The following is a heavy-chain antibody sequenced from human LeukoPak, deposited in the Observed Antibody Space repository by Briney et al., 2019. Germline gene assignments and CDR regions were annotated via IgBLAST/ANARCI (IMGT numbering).Heavy chain of an antibody. V-gene: IGHV3-33*01. CDR3: ARDGVENYDYVWGSYRRDAFDI. CDR1: GFTFSSYG. J-gene: IGHJ3*02. D-gene: IGHD3-16*02. Sequence: PGRSLRLSCAASGFTFSSYGMHWVRQAPGKGLGWVAVIWYDGSNKYYADSVKGRFTISRDNSKNTLYLQMNSLRAEDTAVYYCARDGVENYDYVWGSYRRDAFDIWGQGTMVTVSS. CDR2: IWYDGSNK.